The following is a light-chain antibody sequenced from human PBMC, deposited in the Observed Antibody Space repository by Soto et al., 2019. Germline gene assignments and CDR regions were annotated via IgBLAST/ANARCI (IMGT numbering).Light chain of an antibody. CDR3: CSYAGTVV. J-gene: IGLJ2*01. V-gene: IGLV2-23*01. CDR2: EGT. Sequence: QSALTQPASVSGSPGQSITISCTGTSSDVGSYNLVSWYQQHPGKAPKLMIYEGTKRPSGVSNRFSGSKSDNTAYLTISGLQAEDEADYYCCSYAGTVVFGGGTRLTLL. CDR1: SSDVGSYNL.